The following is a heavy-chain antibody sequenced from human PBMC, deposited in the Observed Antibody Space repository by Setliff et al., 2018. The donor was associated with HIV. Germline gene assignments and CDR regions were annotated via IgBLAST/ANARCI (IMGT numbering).Heavy chain of an antibody. V-gene: IGHV1-69*13. Sequence: SVKVSCKASGGTFSSYAISWVRQAPGQGLEWMGGIIPIFGTANYAQKFQGRVTITAYESTSTAYMELSSLRSEDTAVYYCARDGCSSTSCYGVYYYYGMDVWGLGTTVTVSS. CDR3: ARDGCSSTSCYGVYYYYGMDV. CDR1: GGTFSSYA. D-gene: IGHD2-2*01. CDR2: IIPIFGTA. J-gene: IGHJ6*02.